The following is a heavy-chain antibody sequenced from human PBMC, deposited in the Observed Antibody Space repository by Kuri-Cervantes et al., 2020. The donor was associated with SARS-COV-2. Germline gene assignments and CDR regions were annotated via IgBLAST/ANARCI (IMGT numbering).Heavy chain of an antibody. CDR3: AGDVGYCTNTNYYSRIDS. J-gene: IGHJ4*02. V-gene: IGHV3-7*03. Sequence: GASLKISCAASEFTFSNNLMSWVRQAAGKGLEWVANKKQDGGETYSLDFVKGRFTICRNDAKNSLFLQRNIMRDEDTVVYCSAGDVGYCTNTNYYSRIDSWGQGTLVTVSS. D-gene: IGHD2-8*01. CDR2: KKQDGGET. CDR1: EFTFSNNL.